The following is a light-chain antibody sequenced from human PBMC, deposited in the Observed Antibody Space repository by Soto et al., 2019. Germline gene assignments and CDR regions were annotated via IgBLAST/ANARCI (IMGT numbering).Light chain of an antibody. CDR1: QSLLHSNGYNY. J-gene: IGKJ5*01. Sequence: DIVMTQSPLSLPVTPGEPASISCRSSQSLLHSNGYNYLDWYLQKPGQSPHLLIYLGSNRASGVPDRFSGSGSGTDFTLKISRVEAEDVGVYYCMQALQTPITFGQGTGLEIK. CDR3: MQALQTPIT. CDR2: LGS. V-gene: IGKV2-28*01.